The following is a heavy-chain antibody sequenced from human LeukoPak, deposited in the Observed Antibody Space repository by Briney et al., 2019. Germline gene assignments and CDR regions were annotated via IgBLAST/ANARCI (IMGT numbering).Heavy chain of an antibody. Sequence: SETLSLTCTVSRGSIGSYYWSWLRQSAGQGLEWIGRIYASGGTNYNPYLKTRLTMSVDTFKSQFSLKLNSVTAADTAVFYCARAKDNYRGNDAFDIWGQGAMVTVSS. J-gene: IGHJ3*02. V-gene: IGHV4-4*07. CDR3: ARAKDNYRGNDAFDI. CDR2: IYASGGT. CDR1: RGSIGSYY. D-gene: IGHD3-16*02.